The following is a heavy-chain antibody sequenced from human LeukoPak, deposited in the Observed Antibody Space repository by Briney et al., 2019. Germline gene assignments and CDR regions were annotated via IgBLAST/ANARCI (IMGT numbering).Heavy chain of an antibody. CDR2: ISSSSSYI. CDR1: GFTFSSYS. J-gene: IGHJ4*02. D-gene: IGHD2-2*01. Sequence: PGGSLRLSCAASGFTFSSYSMNWVRQAPGKGLEWVSSISSSSSYIYYADSVKGRFTISRDNAKNSLYLQMNSLRAEDTAVYYCARVPPAMGYCSSTSCYGWGQGTLVTVSS. CDR3: ARVPPAMGYCSSTSCYG. V-gene: IGHV3-21*01.